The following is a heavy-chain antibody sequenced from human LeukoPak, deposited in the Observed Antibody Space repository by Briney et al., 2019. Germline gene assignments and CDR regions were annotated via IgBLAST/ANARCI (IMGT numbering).Heavy chain of an antibody. CDR1: GGSISSYY. CDR2: IYYSGST. CDR3: ASRSSIWSGYQDTLYYFDS. D-gene: IGHD3-3*01. V-gene: IGHV4-59*01. J-gene: IGHJ4*02. Sequence: SETLSLTCTVSGGSISSYYWSCIRQPPGKRLEWIGHIYYSGSTNYNPSLKSRVTISVDTSKNQFSLKLSSVTAADTAVYYCASRSSIWSGYQDTLYYFDSWGQGTLVTVSS.